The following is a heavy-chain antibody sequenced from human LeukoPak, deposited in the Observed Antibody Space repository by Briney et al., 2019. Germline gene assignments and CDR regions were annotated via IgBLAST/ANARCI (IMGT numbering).Heavy chain of an antibody. Sequence: TGGSLTLSCAASGFTFSSYGMHWVRQAPGKGLEWVAVIWYDGSNKYCADSVKGRFTISRDNSKNTLYLQMNSLRAEDTAVYYCAKDRASTGYYFDYWGQGTPVTVSS. V-gene: IGHV3-33*06. J-gene: IGHJ4*02. D-gene: IGHD5/OR15-5a*01. CDR2: IWYDGSNK. CDR3: AKDRASTGYYFDY. CDR1: GFTFSSYG.